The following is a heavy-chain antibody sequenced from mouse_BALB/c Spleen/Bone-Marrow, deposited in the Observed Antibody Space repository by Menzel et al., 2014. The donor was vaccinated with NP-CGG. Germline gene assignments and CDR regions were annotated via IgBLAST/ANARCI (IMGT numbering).Heavy chain of an antibody. V-gene: IGHV5-9-1*01. D-gene: IGHD2-10*02. CDR2: ISSGGSYT. J-gene: IGHJ4*01. CDR1: GFTFSSYA. Sequence: EVKLMESGGGLVKPGGSLKLSCAASGFTFSSYAMSWVRQTPEKRLEWVATISSGGSYTYYPDSVKGRFTISRDNAKNTLYLRMSSLRSEDTAMYYCARRGYGNYVGYAMDYWGQGTSVTVSS. CDR3: ARRGYGNYVGYAMDY.